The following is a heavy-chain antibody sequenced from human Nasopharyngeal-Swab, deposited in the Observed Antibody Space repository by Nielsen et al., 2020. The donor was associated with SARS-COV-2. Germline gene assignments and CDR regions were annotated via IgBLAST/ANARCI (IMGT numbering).Heavy chain of an antibody. CDR1: GFTFSYHW. CDR2: INTDGSRT. Sequence: GESLKISCAASGFTFSYHWMHWVRQTPGKGLVWVSHINTDGSRTNYADSVKGRFTISRDNAKNTLYLQMNSLRAEDTAVYYCVRDRYCSRTSCYLNNWFDPWGQGTLVTVSS. J-gene: IGHJ5*02. V-gene: IGHV3-74*01. CDR3: VRDRYCSRTSCYLNNWFDP. D-gene: IGHD2-2*01.